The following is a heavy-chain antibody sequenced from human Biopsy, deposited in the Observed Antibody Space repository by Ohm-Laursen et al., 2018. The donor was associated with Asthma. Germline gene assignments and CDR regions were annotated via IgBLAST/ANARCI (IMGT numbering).Heavy chain of an antibody. CDR3: ASQSSGPDFWSGYYYFDY. CDR2: ISYDGSNK. J-gene: IGHJ4*02. V-gene: IGHV3-30*03. CDR1: GFTFSSYG. Sequence: SLRLSCAASGFTFSSYGMHWVRQAPGKGLEWVAVISYDGSNKYYADSVKGRFTISRDNSKNTLYLQMNSLRAEDTAVYYCASQSSGPDFWSGYYYFDYWGQGTLVAASS. D-gene: IGHD3-3*01.